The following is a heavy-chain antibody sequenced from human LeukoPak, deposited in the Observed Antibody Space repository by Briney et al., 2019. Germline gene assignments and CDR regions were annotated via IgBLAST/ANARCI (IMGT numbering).Heavy chain of an antibody. CDR2: ISGSGGST. Sequence: QSGGSLRLSCAASGFTFSSYAMSWVRQAPGKGPEWVSAISGSGGSTYYADSVKGRFTISRDNSKNTLYLQMNSLRAEDTAVYYCAKSSYSSSWYFLVWGQGTLVTVSS. CDR3: AKSSYSSSWYFLV. D-gene: IGHD6-13*01. J-gene: IGHJ4*02. V-gene: IGHV3-23*01. CDR1: GFTFSSYA.